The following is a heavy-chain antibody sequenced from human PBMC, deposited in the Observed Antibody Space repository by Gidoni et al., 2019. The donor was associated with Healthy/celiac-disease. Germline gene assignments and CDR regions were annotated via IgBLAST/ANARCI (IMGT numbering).Heavy chain of an antibody. CDR3: ARRILTGVTKGGMDV. J-gene: IGHJ6*02. Sequence: QLQLQESGPGLVKPSETLSLTCTVSGGSISSSSYYWGWIRQPPGKGLEWIGSIYYSGSTYYNPSLKSRVTISVDTSKNQFSLKLSSVTAADTAVYYCARRILTGVTKGGMDVWGQGTTVTVSS. CDR2: IYYSGST. CDR1: GGSISSSSYY. D-gene: IGHD1-1*01. V-gene: IGHV4-39*01.